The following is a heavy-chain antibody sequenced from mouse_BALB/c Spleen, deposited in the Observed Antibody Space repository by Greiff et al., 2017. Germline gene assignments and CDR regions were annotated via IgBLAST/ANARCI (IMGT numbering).Heavy chain of an antibody. CDR3: AREENYYGSSAWFAY. J-gene: IGHJ3*01. CDR2: INSNGGST. D-gene: IGHD1-1*01. Sequence: EVQVVESGGGLVQPGGSLKLSCAASGFTFSSYGMSWVRQTPDKRLELVATINSNGGSTYYPDSVKGRFTISRDNAKNTLYLQMSSLKSEDTAMYYCAREENYYGSSAWFAYWGQGTLVTVSA. CDR1: GFTFSSYG. V-gene: IGHV5-6-3*01.